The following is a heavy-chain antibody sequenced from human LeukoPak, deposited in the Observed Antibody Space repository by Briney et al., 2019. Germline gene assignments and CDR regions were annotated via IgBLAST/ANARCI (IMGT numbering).Heavy chain of an antibody. J-gene: IGHJ4*02. Sequence: PSETLSLTCAIYGGSYSGYYWTWIRQPPRKGLQWIGEVHHGGNTNYNPSLKSRVTISQDSSKNQFSLRLTSVTAADTGVYYCAATVTTDGFDYWGQGTLVTVSS. CDR2: VHHGGNT. D-gene: IGHD4-17*01. V-gene: IGHV4-34*01. CDR1: GGSYSGYY. CDR3: AATVTTDGFDY.